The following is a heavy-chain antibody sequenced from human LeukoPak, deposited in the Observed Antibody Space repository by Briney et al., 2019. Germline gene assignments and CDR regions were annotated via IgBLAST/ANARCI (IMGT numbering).Heavy chain of an antibody. J-gene: IGHJ6*02. D-gene: IGHD3-9*01. Sequence: ASVKVSCKASGYTFTSYGISWVRQAPGQGLEWMGWISAYNGNTNYAQKLQGRVTMTTDTSTSTAYMELRSLRSDDTAVYYCARNNRYYDILTGYLNHDYYYYGMDAWGQGTTVTVSS. V-gene: IGHV1-18*01. CDR1: GYTFTSYG. CDR2: ISAYNGNT. CDR3: ARNNRYYDILTGYLNHDYYYYGMDA.